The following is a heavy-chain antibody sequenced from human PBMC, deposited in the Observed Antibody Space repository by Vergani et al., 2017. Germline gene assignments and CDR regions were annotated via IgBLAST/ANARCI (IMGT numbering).Heavy chain of an antibody. CDR3: ATPIRTSRSTSWKPFVY. CDR1: GYTLTELS. J-gene: IGHJ4*02. CDR2: FDPEDGET. Sequence: QVQLVQSGAEVKKPGASVKVSCKVSGYTLTELSMHWVRQAPGKGLEWMGGFDPEDGETIYAQKFQGRVTMTEDTSTDTAYMELSSLRSEYTAVYYCATPIRTSRSTSWKPFVYWGQGTLVTVSS. V-gene: IGHV1-24*01. D-gene: IGHD2-2*01.